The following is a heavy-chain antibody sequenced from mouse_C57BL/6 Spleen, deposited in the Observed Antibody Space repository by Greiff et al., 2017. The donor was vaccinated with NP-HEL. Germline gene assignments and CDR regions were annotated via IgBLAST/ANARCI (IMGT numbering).Heavy chain of an antibody. D-gene: IGHD2-2*01. CDR1: FSSFTFYF. Sequence: EVNPHPSELALFPPFDSFPLSFHSSFSSFTFYFINFFIHIHVKSLEWIGRINPYNGDTFYNQKFKGKATLTVDKSSSTAHMELRSLTAEDSAVYYCVGGYDHWGQGTTLTVAS. CDR3: VGGYDH. V-gene: IGHV1-20*01. J-gene: IGHJ2*01. CDR2: INPYNGDT.